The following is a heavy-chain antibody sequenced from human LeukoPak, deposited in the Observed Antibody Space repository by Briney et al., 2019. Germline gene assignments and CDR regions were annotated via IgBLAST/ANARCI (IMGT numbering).Heavy chain of an antibody. CDR2: IYSDDRT. CDR1: GFTVSTNY. Sequence: GGSLRISCAASGFTVSTNYLSWVRQAPGKGLEWVSSIYSDDRTYYADSVKGRFTISRDNFKNSVYLQMNSLRAEDTAVYYCTRDPTAVADRGDYWGQGTLVTVSS. V-gene: IGHV3-53*01. CDR3: TRDPTAVADRGDY. J-gene: IGHJ4*02. D-gene: IGHD6-19*01.